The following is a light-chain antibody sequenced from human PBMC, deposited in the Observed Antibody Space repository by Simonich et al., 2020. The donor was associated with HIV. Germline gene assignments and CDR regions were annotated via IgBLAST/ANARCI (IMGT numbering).Light chain of an antibody. V-gene: IGLV2-14*01. CDR3: SSYTSSRTLV. CDR1: SSDVGGYNY. CDR2: DVS. J-gene: IGLJ2*01. Sequence: QSALTQPRSVSGSPGQSVTISCTGTSSDVGGYNYVSWYQQHPGKAPKLMIYDVSNRPSGVSNRFSGSKSGNTASLTISGLQAEDEADYYCSSYTSSRTLVFGGGTKLTVL.